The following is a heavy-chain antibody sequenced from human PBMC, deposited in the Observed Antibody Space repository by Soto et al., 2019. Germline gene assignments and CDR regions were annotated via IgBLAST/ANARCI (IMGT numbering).Heavy chain of an antibody. CDR3: ARVSKTYYDSSGYST. J-gene: IGHJ5*02. CDR1: GFTFSSYW. CDR2: IKQDGSEK. V-gene: IGHV3-7*01. D-gene: IGHD3-22*01. Sequence: PGGSLRLSCAASGFTFSSYWMSWVRQAPGKGLEWVANIKQDGSEKYYVDSVKGRFTISRDNAKNSLYLQMNSLRAEDTAVYYFARVSKTYYDSSGYSTWGQGTLVTVSS.